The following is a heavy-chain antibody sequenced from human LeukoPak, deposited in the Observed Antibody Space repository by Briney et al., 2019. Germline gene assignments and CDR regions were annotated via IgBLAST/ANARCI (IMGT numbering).Heavy chain of an antibody. V-gene: IGHV1-18*01. CDR2: ISAYNGNT. CDR3: AREGNPLNYDSSGYAA. CDR1: GYTFTSYG. Sequence: GASVKVSCKASGYTFTSYGISWVRQAPGQGLEWMGWISAYNGNTNYAQKLQGRVTMTTDTSTSTAYMELRSLRSDDTAVYYCAREGNPLNYDSSGYAAWGQGTLVTVSS. D-gene: IGHD3-22*01. J-gene: IGHJ5*02.